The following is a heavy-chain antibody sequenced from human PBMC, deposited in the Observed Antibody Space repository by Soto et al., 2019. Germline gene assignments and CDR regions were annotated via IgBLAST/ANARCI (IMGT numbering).Heavy chain of an antibody. J-gene: IGHJ6*04. Sequence: GGSLRLSCAASGFTFSGSAMHWGRQAYGQGLEWVGRIRSKANGYATAYAASVKGRFTISRDDSKNTAYLQMNRPKTEDTAADYCTTHGSSLASYDGMAVWGKGTTVTVSS. D-gene: IGHD6-6*01. CDR1: GFTFSGSA. V-gene: IGHV3-73*01. CDR3: TTHGSSLASYDGMAV. CDR2: IRSKANGYAT.